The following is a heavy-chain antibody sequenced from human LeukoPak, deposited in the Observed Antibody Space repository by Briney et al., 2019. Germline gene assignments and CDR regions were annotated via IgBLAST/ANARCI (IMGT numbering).Heavy chain of an antibody. CDR3: ARDDVPYRGTYTPFDV. Sequence: PSETLSLTCSVPGASISSYYWSWVRQPAGKGLEWIGRIYISGTTKHNPSLKSRVTMSVDTSKNQFSLRLTSVTAADTAVYFCARDDVPYRGTYTPFDVWGQGTLVTVSS. CDR2: IYISGTT. CDR1: GASISSYY. D-gene: IGHD3-10*02. J-gene: IGHJ4*02. V-gene: IGHV4-4*07.